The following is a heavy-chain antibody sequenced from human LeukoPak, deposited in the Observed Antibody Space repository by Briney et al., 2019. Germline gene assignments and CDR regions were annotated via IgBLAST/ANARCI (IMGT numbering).Heavy chain of an antibody. CDR1: GGSISSGGYS. CDR2: IYHSGST. D-gene: IGHD2-15*01. CDR3: ASSRLRLAFDI. V-gene: IGHV4-30-2*01. J-gene: IGHJ3*02. Sequence: PSQTLSLTCAVSGGSISSGGYSWSWIRQPPGKGLEWIGYIYHSGSTYYNPSLKSRVTISVDRSKNQFSLKLSSVTAADTAVYYCASSRLRLAFDIWGQGTMVTVSS.